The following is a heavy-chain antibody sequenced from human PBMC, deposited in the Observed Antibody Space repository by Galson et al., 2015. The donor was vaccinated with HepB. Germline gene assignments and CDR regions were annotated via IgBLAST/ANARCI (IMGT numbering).Heavy chain of an antibody. J-gene: IGHJ6*03. CDR3: ASLSEGIAAYYYYYMDV. CDR2: IYYSGST. Sequence: SETLSLTCTVSGGSISSSSYYWGWIRQPPGKGLEWIGSIYYSGSTYSNPSLKSRVTIAVDTSKNHFSLKLSSVTAADTAVYYCASLSEGIAAYYYYYMDVWGKGTTVTVSS. D-gene: IGHD6-13*01. CDR1: GGSISSSSYY. V-gene: IGHV4-39*02.